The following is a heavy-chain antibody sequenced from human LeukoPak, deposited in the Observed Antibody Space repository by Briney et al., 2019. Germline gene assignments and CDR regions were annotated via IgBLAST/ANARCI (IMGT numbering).Heavy chain of an antibody. Sequence: PSETLSLTCSVSGGSVSSYYWSWIRQPPGKGLEWIGYVYYTGSTSYNPSLKSRVTMFEDKSKNQFSLRLYSVTVADTAVYYCARHFAYSSSSYFDYWGQGSLVTVSS. J-gene: IGHJ4*02. D-gene: IGHD6-6*01. CDR3: ARHFAYSSSSYFDY. CDR1: GGSVSSYY. V-gene: IGHV4-59*08. CDR2: VYYTGST.